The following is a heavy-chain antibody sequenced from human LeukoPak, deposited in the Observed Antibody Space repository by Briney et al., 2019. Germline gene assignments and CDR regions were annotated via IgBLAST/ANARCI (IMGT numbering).Heavy chain of an antibody. CDR1: GFTFSSYG. J-gene: IGHJ4*02. V-gene: IGHV3-30*02. D-gene: IGHD6-13*01. Sequence: GGSLSLSCAASGFTFSSYGMHWVRQAQGKGLVWVAFIRYDRSNKYYADSVKGRFTISRDNSKNTLYLQMNSLRAEDTAVYYCAKDKGIAAAGSYYFDYWGQGTLVTVSS. CDR3: AKDKGIAAAGSYYFDY. CDR2: IRYDRSNK.